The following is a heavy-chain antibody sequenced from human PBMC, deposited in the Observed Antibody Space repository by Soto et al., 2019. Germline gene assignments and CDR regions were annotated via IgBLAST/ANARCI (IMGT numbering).Heavy chain of an antibody. CDR2: IYLNNDI. Sequence: QITLKDSGPTLVKPTQPLTLTCTSSGFSLSSGGVGVSWILLPPVQALEWLALIYLNNDIRYSPPLKSSLTITKDHSKNRVVLTMTNMDPVDTATYYCAHRGYGDYPRDNWFDPWGQGTLVTVSS. CDR1: GFSLSSGGVG. J-gene: IGHJ5*02. CDR3: AHRGYGDYPRDNWFDP. D-gene: IGHD4-17*01. V-gene: IGHV2-5*01.